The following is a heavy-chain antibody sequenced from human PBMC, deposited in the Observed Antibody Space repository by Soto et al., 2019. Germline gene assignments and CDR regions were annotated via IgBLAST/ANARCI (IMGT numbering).Heavy chain of an antibody. V-gene: IGHV4-39*01. CDR3: ARQGIAVAGNYYFDY. D-gene: IGHD6-19*01. Sequence: ASETLSLTCTVSGGSISSSSYYWGWIRQSPGKGLEWIGSIYYSGSTYYNPSLKSRVTISVDTSKNQFSLKLSSVTAADTAVYYCARQGIAVAGNYYFDYWGQGTLVT. CDR2: IYYSGST. CDR1: GGSISSSSYY. J-gene: IGHJ4*02.